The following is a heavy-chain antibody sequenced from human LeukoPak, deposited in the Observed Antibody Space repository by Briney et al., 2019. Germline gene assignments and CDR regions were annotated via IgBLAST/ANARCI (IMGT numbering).Heavy chain of an antibody. CDR1: GYTFTDYY. Sequence: ASVKVSCKVSGYTFTDYYMHWVQQAPGKGLEWMGLVDPEDGETIYAEKFQGRVTITADTSTDTAYMELSSLRSEDTAVYYCATAWSGSYSKEGWQGDAFDIWGQGTMVTVSS. V-gene: IGHV1-69-2*01. J-gene: IGHJ3*02. D-gene: IGHD1-26*01. CDR2: VDPEDGET. CDR3: ATAWSGSYSKEGWQGDAFDI.